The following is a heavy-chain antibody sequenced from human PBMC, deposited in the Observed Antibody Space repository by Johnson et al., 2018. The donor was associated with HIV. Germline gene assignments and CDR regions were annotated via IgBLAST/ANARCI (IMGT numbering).Heavy chain of an antibody. J-gene: IGHJ3*02. V-gene: IGHV3-30*02. D-gene: IGHD1-26*01. CDR2: IRYDGSDK. CDR3: ARLGVGATWHAFDI. Sequence: QVQLVESGGGVVQAGGSLRLSCAASGFTFSSYGMHWVRQAPGKGLAWVAFIRYDGSDKYYADSVKGRFTISRDNSKNTLYLQMNSLRAEDTAVYYCARLGVGATWHAFDIWGQGTMVTVSS. CDR1: GFTFSSYG.